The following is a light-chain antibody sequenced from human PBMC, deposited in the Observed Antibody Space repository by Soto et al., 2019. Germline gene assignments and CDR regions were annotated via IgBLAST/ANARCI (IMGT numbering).Light chain of an antibody. CDR2: GVY. CDR3: QQYHSWPPRT. CDR1: QGIGNT. J-gene: IGKJ1*01. Sequence: EIVITQSPATLSVSPGEGATLSCRASQGIGNTLAWYQQKPGQAHRLLIYGVYTRAPGIPARFSGSGSGTEFTLTISSLQSEDFAVYYCQQYHSWPPRTFGQGTKVDIK. V-gene: IGKV3D-15*01.